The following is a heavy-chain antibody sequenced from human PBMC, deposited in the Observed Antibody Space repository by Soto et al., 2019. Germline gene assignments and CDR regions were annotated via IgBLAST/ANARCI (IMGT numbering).Heavy chain of an antibody. Sequence: QVQLVESGGGVVQPGKSLRLSCVASGFTFTEHGMHWVRQAPGKGLEWVAVIFDDGINKYYADSVKGRFTISRDTSKSTLYLQMNSLRAEVTAVYYCARDHNRVGGYNWFDAWGQGTLVTVSS. CDR1: GFTFTEHG. CDR3: ARDHNRVGGYNWFDA. J-gene: IGHJ5*02. CDR2: IFDDGINK. V-gene: IGHV3-33*01. D-gene: IGHD3-16*01.